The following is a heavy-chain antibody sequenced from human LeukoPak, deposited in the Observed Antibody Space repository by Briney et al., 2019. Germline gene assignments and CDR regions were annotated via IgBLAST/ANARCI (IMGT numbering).Heavy chain of an antibody. CDR1: GFTFSSYS. D-gene: IGHD5-12*01. V-gene: IGHV3-21*01. J-gene: IGHJ4*02. CDR3: ARDLVDSGYDTIDY. Sequence: GGSLRLSCAASGFTFSSYSMNWVRQAPGKGLEWVSSISSSSSYIYYADSVKGRFTISRDNAKNSLYLQMNSLRAEDTAVYYCARDLVDSGYDTIDYWGQGTLATVSS. CDR2: ISSSSSYI.